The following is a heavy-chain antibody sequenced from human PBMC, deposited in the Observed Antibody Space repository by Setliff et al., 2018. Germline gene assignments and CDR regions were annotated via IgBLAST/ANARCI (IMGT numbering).Heavy chain of an antibody. CDR3: RVWVDMIEVDS. CDR2: INHSGSP. D-gene: IGHD3-22*01. J-gene: IGHJ4*02. V-gene: IGHV4-34*01. Sequence: SETLSLTCAVYGASFSGTYCSWIRQSPGKGLEWIGEINHTGSPNWIGEINHSGSPNYNPSLESRVTMSVDTSKNQFSLKLTSVTAADTAVYYCRVWVDMIEVDSWAQGTLVTVSS. CDR1: GASFSGTY.